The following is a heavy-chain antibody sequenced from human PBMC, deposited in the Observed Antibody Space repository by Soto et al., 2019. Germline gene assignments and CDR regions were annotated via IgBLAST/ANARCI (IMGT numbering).Heavy chain of an antibody. J-gene: IGHJ4*02. Sequence: PSETLSLTCTVSGGSIDRSNYYWDWIRQPPGKGLEWIGTTYYNGNAYYNPSLKSRVTMSVDTSNNQCYLKLISVTAADTAVYYCARHFVAVVVKGWGYWGQGTLVTVS. D-gene: IGHD2-15*01. CDR2: TYYNGNA. V-gene: IGHV4-39*01. CDR3: ARHFVAVVVKGWGY. CDR1: GGSIDRSNYY.